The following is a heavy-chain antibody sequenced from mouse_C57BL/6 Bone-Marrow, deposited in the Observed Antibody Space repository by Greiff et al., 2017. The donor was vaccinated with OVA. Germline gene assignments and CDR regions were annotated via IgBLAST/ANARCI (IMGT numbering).Heavy chain of an antibody. CDR1: GFTFSSYA. Sequence: DVMLVESGGGLVKPGGSLKLSCAASGFTFSSYAMSWVRQTPEKRLEWVATISDGGSYTYYPDNVKGRFTISRDNAKNNLYLQMSHLKSEDTAMYYCARGGYYGSSRWGQGTTLTVSS. D-gene: IGHD1-1*01. V-gene: IGHV5-4*03. CDR3: ARGGYYGSSR. J-gene: IGHJ2*01. CDR2: ISDGGSYT.